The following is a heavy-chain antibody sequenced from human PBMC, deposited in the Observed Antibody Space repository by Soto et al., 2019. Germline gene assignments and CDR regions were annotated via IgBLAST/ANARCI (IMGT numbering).Heavy chain of an antibody. Sequence: EVQLVESGGGLLQPGGSLRLSCAVSGSTFSNDWMHWVRQAPGKGLVWVSHINSDGSSTHYADFVKGRFTIARDNAKNTVYLQMNSLRAEDTAVYYCERDRSYRLDVWGQGTTVTVSS. CDR2: INSDGSST. CDR3: ERDRSYRLDV. V-gene: IGHV3-74*01. CDR1: GSTFSNDW. J-gene: IGHJ6*02.